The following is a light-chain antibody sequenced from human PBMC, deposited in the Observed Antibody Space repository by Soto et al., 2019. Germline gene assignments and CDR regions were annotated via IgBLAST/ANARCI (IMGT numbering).Light chain of an antibody. CDR3: RQYNSWTSIT. J-gene: IGKJ5*01. Sequence: EIVMTQSPSTLSVSPGERATLSCRASQSISSKLGWYQQRPGQAPRLLIYGASTRATGIPARFSGSGSGTEFTLTISSRQSEDSAVYYCRQYNSWTSITFGQGTRLEIK. V-gene: IGKV3-15*01. CDR1: QSISSK. CDR2: GAS.